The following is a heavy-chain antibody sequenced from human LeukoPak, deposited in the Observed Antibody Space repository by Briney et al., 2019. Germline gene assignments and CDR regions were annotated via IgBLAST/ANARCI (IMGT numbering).Heavy chain of an antibody. CDR1: GGSISNYY. Sequence: SETLSLTCTVSGGSISNYYWSGIRQPPGKGLEWIGYIYYSGNTNYNPSLKSRVTISVDTSKNQFSLKLNSVTAADTAVYYCARVRYCSTNRCYDREFDNWGQGTLVTVSS. CDR3: ARVRYCSTNRCYDREFDN. D-gene: IGHD2-2*01. CDR2: IYYSGNT. J-gene: IGHJ4*02. V-gene: IGHV4-59*01.